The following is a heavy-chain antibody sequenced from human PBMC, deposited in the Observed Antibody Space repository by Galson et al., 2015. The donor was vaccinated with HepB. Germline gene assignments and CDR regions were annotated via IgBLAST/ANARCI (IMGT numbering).Heavy chain of an antibody. CDR2: ISGSGGST. CDR3: AKDWAASGSDGGNFDY. D-gene: IGHD1-26*01. Sequence: SLRLSCAASGFTFSSYAMSWVRQAPGKGLEWVSAISGSGGSTYYADSVKGRFTISRDNSKNTLYLQMNSLRAEDTAVYYCAKDWAASGSDGGNFDYWGQGTLVTVSS. V-gene: IGHV3-23*01. CDR1: GFTFSSYA. J-gene: IGHJ4*02.